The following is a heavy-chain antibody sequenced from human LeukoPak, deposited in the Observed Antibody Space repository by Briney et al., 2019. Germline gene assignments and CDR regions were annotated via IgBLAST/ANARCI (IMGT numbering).Heavy chain of an antibody. CDR3: AREGTGLEEYFDY. CDR1: GGSVSSGSYY. V-gene: IGHV4-61*01. J-gene: IGHJ4*02. D-gene: IGHD1/OR15-1a*01. CDR2: IYYSGST. Sequence: PSETLSLTCTVSGGSVSSGSYYWSWIRQPPGKGLEWIGYIYYSGSTNYDPSLKSRVTISVDTSKNQFSLKLSSVTAADTAVYHCAREGTGLEEYFDYWGQGTLVTVSS.